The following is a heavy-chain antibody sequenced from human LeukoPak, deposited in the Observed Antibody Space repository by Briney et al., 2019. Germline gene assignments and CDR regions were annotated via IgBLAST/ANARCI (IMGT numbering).Heavy chain of an antibody. CDR2: IYPGDSGT. V-gene: IGHV5-51*01. J-gene: IGHJ4*02. Sequence: GESLKISCKGSGYSFTSYWIGWVRQMPGKGLEWMGIIYPGDSGTRYSPSFQGQVTISADKSISTAYLQWSSLKASDTAMYYCARGDYGGNPTYYFDYWGQGTLVTVSS. D-gene: IGHD4-23*01. CDR1: GYSFTSYW. CDR3: ARGDYGGNPTYYFDY.